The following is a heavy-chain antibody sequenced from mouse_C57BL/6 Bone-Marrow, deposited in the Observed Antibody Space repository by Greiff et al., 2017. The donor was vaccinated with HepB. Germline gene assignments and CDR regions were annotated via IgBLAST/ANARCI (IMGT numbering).Heavy chain of an antibody. J-gene: IGHJ2*01. CDR3: ARGGYYYGSLDY. D-gene: IGHD1-1*01. V-gene: IGHV1-55*01. CDR1: GYTFTSYW. Sequence: QVQLQQPGAELVKPGASVKMSCKASGYTFTSYWITWVKQRPGQGLEWIGDIYPGRGSTNYSEKFKSKATLTVDTSSSTAYMQLSSLTSEDSAVYYGARGGYYYGSLDYWGQGTTLTVSS. CDR2: IYPGRGST.